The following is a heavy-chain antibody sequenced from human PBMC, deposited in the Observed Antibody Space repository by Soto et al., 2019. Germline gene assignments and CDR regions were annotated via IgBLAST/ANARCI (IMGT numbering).Heavy chain of an antibody. CDR1: GGCVSSDTHY. CDR3: ARFVRSCSGTTCYTRADV. V-gene: IGHV4-61*01. J-gene: IGHJ6*02. CDR2: MYSSGST. Sequence: SETLSLTGTVSGGCVSSDTHYWSWIRHPPGKRQEWIGFMYSSGSTNYNPCLKSPFTMSVDTSKNQFSLKLRSVIVADTAVYHCARFVRSCSGTTCYTRADVWGQGTTVTVSS. D-gene: IGHD2-2*02.